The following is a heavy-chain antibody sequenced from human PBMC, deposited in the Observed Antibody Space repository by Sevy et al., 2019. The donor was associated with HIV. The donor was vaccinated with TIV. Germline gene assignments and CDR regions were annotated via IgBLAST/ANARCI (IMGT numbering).Heavy chain of an antibody. CDR2: ISGSDGAT. CDR3: AKDIVAVVGDAFDI. V-gene: IGHV3-23*01. D-gene: IGHD2-15*01. Sequence: GGSLRLSCAASTFDFSSSGMNWVRQAPGKGLEWVSAISGSDGATYYADSVKGRFSISRDNSKNTLYLQMDSLRAEDTAVYYCAKDIVAVVGDAFDIWGQGTMVTVSS. CDR1: TFDFSSSG. J-gene: IGHJ3*02.